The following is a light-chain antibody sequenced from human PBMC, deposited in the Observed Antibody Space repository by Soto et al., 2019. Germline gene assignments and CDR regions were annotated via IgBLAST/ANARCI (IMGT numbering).Light chain of an antibody. CDR3: TSYAAGKNEL. Sequence: QSALTQPPSASGSPGQSVTISCTGTFSDVGNYNYVSWYQQYPGKAPKLMIYEVNKRPSGVPDRFSGSKSGNTASLTVSGLQAEDEADYYCTSYAAGKNELFGGGTKLTVL. CDR1: FSDVGNYNY. CDR2: EVN. V-gene: IGLV2-8*01. J-gene: IGLJ2*01.